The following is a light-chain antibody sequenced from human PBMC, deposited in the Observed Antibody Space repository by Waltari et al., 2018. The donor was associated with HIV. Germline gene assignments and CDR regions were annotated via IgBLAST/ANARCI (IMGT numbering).Light chain of an antibody. CDR1: GSNVGVDL. CDR3: AAWDDSVSGWA. J-gene: IGLJ2*01. V-gene: IGLV1-47*01. Sequence: QSVVTQPPSATGTPGQRVTHSRSGTGSNVGVDLESWYQQLPGMAPKRLINSNNERPSRVPDRFTCSKSGTTASLAISVLRSEDDAVYFCAAWDDSVSGWAFGEGPKVTVL. CDR2: SNN.